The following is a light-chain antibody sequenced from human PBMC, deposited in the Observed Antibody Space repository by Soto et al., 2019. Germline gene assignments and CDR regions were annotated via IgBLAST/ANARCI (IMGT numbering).Light chain of an antibody. CDR2: GNS. V-gene: IGLV1-40*01. CDR1: SSNIGAGYD. CDR3: QSYDTSPHVV. J-gene: IGLJ2*01. Sequence: QSVLTQPPSVSGAPGQRVTISCTGSSSNIGAGYDVHWYQQLPETAPKLLIYGNSNRPSGVPDRFSGSKSGTSASLAITGLQAEDEADYYCQSYDTSPHVVFGGGTKLTVL.